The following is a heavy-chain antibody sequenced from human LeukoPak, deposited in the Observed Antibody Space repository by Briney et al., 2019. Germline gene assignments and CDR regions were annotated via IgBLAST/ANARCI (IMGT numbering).Heavy chain of an antibody. CDR2: IKQDGSEK. CDR3: ARARSPGYFDY. CDR1: GFTFSSYA. J-gene: IGHJ4*02. V-gene: IGHV3-7*01. Sequence: GGSLRLSCAASGFTFSSYAMNWVRQAPGKGLEWVANIKQDGSEKYYVDSVKGRFTISRDNAKNSLYLQMNSLRAEDTAVYYCARARSPGYFDYWGQGTLVTVSS. D-gene: IGHD3-10*01.